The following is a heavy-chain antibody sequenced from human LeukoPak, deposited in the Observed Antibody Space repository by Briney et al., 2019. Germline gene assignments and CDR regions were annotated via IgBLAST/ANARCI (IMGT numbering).Heavy chain of an antibody. CDR2: INHSGST. D-gene: IGHD1-26*01. J-gene: IGHJ5*02. CDR3: ARGINSGTRGRWFDP. V-gene: IGHV4-34*01. CDR1: GGSFSGYY. Sequence: SETLSLTCAVYGGSFSGYYWSWIRQPPGKGLEWIGEINHSGSTNYNPSLKSRVTISVDTSKNQFSLKLSSVTAADTAVYYCARGINSGTRGRWFDPWGQGTLVTVSS.